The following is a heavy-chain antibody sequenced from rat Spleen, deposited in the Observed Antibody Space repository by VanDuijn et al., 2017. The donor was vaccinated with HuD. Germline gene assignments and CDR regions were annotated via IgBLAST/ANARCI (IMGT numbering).Heavy chain of an antibody. CDR2: ISYEGSST. V-gene: IGHV5-22*01. Sequence: EVQLVESNGGLVQPGRSLKLSCAASGFTFNDHFMAWVRQAPTKGLEWVASISYEGSSTYYGDSVKGRFTISRDNAKSTLYLQMDSLRSEDTATYYCARHPDYSNYFDYWGQGVMVTVSS. CDR1: GFTFNDHF. CDR3: ARHPDYSNYFDY. D-gene: IGHD1-1*01. J-gene: IGHJ2*01.